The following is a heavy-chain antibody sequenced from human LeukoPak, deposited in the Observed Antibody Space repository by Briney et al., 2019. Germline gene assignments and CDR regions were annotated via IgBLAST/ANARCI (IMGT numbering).Heavy chain of an antibody. Sequence: GGSLRLSCAASGSTFDDYGMSWVRQAPGKGLEWVSGINWNGGSTGYADSVKGRFTISRGNAKNSLYLQMNSLRAEDTALYHCARCIGTSCRPGGMDVWGQGTTVTVSS. D-gene: IGHD2-2*01. CDR2: INWNGGST. CDR3: ARCIGTSCRPGGMDV. J-gene: IGHJ6*02. V-gene: IGHV3-20*01. CDR1: GSTFDDYG.